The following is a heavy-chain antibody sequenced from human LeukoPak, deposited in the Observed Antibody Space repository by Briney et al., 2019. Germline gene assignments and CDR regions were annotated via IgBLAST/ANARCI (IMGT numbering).Heavy chain of an antibody. J-gene: IGHJ3*02. CDR2: IIPIFGTA. Sequence: SVKVSCKASGGTFSNYAINWVRQAPGQGLEWMGGIIPIFGTAHYSQKFQGRVTITAVDSMNTAYMELSSLRSDDTAVYYCARESGYPDAFDIWGQGTMVTVSS. D-gene: IGHD3-3*01. CDR1: GGTFSNYA. V-gene: IGHV1-69*13. CDR3: ARESGYPDAFDI.